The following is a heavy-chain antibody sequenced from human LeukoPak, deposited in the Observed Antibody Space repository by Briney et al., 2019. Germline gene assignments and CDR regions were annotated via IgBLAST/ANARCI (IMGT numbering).Heavy chain of an antibody. D-gene: IGHD2-15*01. CDR1: DYSISSGSY. CDR3: ASDAPGLLGY. V-gene: IGHV4-38-2*02. Sequence: SETLSLTCTVSDYSISSGSYWGWIRQPPGKGLEWIGSIYHSGITYYTPSLESRVTISVDTSKNQFSLNLSSVTAADTAMYYCASDAPGLLGYWGQGTLVTVSS. CDR2: IYHSGIT. J-gene: IGHJ4*02.